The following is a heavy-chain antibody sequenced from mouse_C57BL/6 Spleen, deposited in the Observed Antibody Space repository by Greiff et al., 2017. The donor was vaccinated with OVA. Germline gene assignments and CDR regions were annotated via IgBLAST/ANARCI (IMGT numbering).Heavy chain of an antibody. J-gene: IGHJ4*01. V-gene: IGHV8-12*01. CDR3: ARRAYYGSSYEFAMDY. Sequence: QVTLKESGPGILQSSQTLSLTCSFSGFSLSTSGMGVSWIRQPSGKGLEWLAHIYWDADKRYNPSLKSRLTISKDTSRNQVFLKITSVDTADTATYYCARRAYYGSSYEFAMDYWGQGTSVTVSS. CDR1: GFSLSTSGMG. D-gene: IGHD1-1*01. CDR2: IYWDADK.